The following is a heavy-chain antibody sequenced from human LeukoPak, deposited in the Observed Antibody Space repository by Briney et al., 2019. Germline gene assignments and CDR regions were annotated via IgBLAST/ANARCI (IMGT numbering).Heavy chain of an antibody. CDR2: IYYSGST. CDR3: ARGGTVTPLDY. D-gene: IGHD4-17*01. CDR1: GGSISSSSYY. J-gene: IGHJ4*02. V-gene: IGHV4-39*07. Sequence: PSETLSLTCTVSGGSISSSSYYWGWIRQPPGEGLEWIGSIYYSGSTYYNPSLKSRVTISVDTSKNQFSLKLSSVTAADTAVYYCARGGTVTPLDYWGQGTLVTVSS.